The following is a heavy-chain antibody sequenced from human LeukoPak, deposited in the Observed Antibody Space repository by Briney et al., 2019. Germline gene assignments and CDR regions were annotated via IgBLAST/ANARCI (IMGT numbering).Heavy chain of an antibody. V-gene: IGHV3-23*01. Sequence: PGGSLRLSCAASGFTFNSYAMSWVRQAPGKGLEWVSAIVGDTVTFYTDSVKGRFTISRDNARNSVYLQMASLRVEDTAVYYCARDPVEWELLLDYWGQGTLVTVSS. D-gene: IGHD1-26*01. CDR1: GFTFNSYA. CDR2: IVGDTVT. J-gene: IGHJ4*02. CDR3: ARDPVEWELLLDY.